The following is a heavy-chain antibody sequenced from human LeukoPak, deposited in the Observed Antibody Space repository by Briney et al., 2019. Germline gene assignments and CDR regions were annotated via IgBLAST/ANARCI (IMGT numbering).Heavy chain of an antibody. CDR2: ISYSGANS. Sequence: GSLILSCAASGSTFSGSAMSWVRQAPGEGLEWVSLISYSGANSYYTDSVRGRFTISRDNSKDTLFLQMNSLRAEDTAVYYCAKEIRITMIVVVNDAFDIWGQGTMVTVSS. J-gene: IGHJ3*02. CDR3: AKEIRITMIVVVNDAFDI. CDR1: GSTFSGSA. V-gene: IGHV3-23*01. D-gene: IGHD3-22*01.